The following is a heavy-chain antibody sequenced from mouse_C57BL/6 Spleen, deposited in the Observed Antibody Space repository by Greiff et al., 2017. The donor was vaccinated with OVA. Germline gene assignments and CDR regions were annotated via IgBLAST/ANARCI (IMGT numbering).Heavy chain of an antibody. J-gene: IGHJ2*01. Sequence: EVMLVESGGGLVKPGGSLKISCAASGFTFSDYGMHWVRQAPEKGLEWVAYISSGSSTIYYADTVKGRFTISRDNAKNTLFLQMTSLRSEDTAMYYCARRDLLGDYWGQGTTLTVSS. CDR2: ISSGSSTI. V-gene: IGHV5-17*01. CDR3: ARRDLLGDY. D-gene: IGHD1-1*01. CDR1: GFTFSDYG.